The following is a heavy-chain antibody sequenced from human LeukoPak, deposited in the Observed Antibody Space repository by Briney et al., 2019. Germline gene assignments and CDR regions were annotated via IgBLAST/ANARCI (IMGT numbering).Heavy chain of an antibody. CDR3: ARDWSRIVVVVAPPGY. CDR1: GYTFTGYY. V-gene: IGHV1-2*06. CDR2: INPNSGGT. D-gene: IGHD2-15*01. J-gene: IGHJ4*02. Sequence: VSVKVSCKASGYTFTGYYMHWVRQAPGQGLEWMGRINPNSGGTNYAQKFQGRVTMTRDTSISTAYMELSRLRSDDTAVYYCARDWSRIVVVVAPPGYWGQGTLVTVSS.